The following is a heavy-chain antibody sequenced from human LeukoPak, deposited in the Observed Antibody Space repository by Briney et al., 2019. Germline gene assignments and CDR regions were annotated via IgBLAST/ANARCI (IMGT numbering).Heavy chain of an antibody. CDR2: IWYGGSNK. J-gene: IGHJ6*03. CDR1: GFTFSSYG. Sequence: TGGSLRLSCAASGFTFSSYGMHWVRQAPGKGLEWVAVIWYGGSNKYYADSVKGRFTISRDNSKNTLYLQMNSLRAEDTAVYYCAKGGDYYGSGMSYMDVWGKGTTVTVSS. CDR3: AKGGDYYGSGMSYMDV. D-gene: IGHD3-10*01. V-gene: IGHV3-30*02.